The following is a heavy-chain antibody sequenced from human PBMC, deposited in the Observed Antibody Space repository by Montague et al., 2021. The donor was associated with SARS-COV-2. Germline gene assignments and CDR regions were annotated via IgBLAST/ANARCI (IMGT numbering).Heavy chain of an antibody. CDR1: GGSISSNSYC. Sequence: SETLSLTCTVSGGSISSNSYCWGWIPQHPGQELEWIVSIYCSGSTYCNPSLKSLISVSVDTSKNQFSLKLSSVTAADTAVYYCARQLKVSYYIAAAGEHDYWGQGILVIVSS. J-gene: IGHJ4*02. D-gene: IGHD6-13*01. CDR2: IYCSGST. V-gene: IGHV4-39*01. CDR3: ARQLKVSYYIAAAGEHDY.